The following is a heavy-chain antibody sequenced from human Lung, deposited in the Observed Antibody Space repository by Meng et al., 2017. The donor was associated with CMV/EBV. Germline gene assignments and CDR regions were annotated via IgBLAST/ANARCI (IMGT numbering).Heavy chain of an antibody. CDR2: MNPNRGTT. V-gene: IGHV1-8*01. J-gene: IGHJ4*02. CDR1: GYTFTSYD. CDR3: ATGVADFEY. D-gene: IGHD6-19*01. Sequence: HVQLGQDGAEVKKPGASVKVSCKASGYTFTSYDINWVRQGTGQGLEWMGWMNPNRGTTGYAQKFQGRVTMTRNISKSTAYMDLSSLRSEDTAVYYCATGVADFEYWGQGTLVTVSS.